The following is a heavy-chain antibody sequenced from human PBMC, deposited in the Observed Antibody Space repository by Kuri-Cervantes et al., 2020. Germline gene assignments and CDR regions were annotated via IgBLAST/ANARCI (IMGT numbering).Heavy chain of an antibody. Sequence: GESLKISCLASGFTFSNYAMSWVRQAPGKGLEWVSSITDSADRTNHADSVRGRFTISRDNAKNTLYLQMNSLRTEDTAVYYCARGASPTGSYLYFYYHIDVWGKGTTVTVSS. CDR1: GFTFSNYA. V-gene: IGHV3-23*01. CDR2: ITDSADRT. D-gene: IGHD1-26*01. CDR3: ARGASPTGSYLYFYYHIDV. J-gene: IGHJ6*03.